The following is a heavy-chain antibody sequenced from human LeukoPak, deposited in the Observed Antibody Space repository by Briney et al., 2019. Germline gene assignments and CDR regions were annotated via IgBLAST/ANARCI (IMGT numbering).Heavy chain of an antibody. CDR1: GFTFSSYS. Sequence: AGGSLRLSCAASGFTFSSYSMNWVRQAPGKGLEWVSGITGTGGSTYYADSVKGRFTISRDNSKNTLYLQMNRLRAEDTAIYYCTKDALISYRGAWSQSDYWGQGTLVTVSS. V-gene: IGHV3-23*01. D-gene: IGHD2-2*01. J-gene: IGHJ4*02. CDR3: TKDALISYRGAWSQSDY. CDR2: ITGTGGST.